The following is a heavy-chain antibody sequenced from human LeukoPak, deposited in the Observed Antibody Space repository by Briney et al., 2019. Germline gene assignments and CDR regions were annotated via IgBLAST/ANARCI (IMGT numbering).Heavy chain of an antibody. CDR1: GFTFSNYD. Sequence: GGSLRLSCAASGFTFSNYDINWVRQAPGKGLEWVSYISSSGSTIYYADSVKGRFTSSRDNAKNSLYLQMNSLRAEDTAVDYCARETHLATHFFDYWGQGTLVTVSS. CDR2: ISSSGSTI. CDR3: ARETHLATHFFDY. V-gene: IGHV3-48*03. D-gene: IGHD3-3*02. J-gene: IGHJ4*02.